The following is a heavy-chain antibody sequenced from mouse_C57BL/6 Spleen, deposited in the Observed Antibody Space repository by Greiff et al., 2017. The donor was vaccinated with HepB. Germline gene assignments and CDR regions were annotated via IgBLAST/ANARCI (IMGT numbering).Heavy chain of an antibody. CDR3: ARSVTTEGFAY. J-gene: IGHJ3*01. V-gene: IGHV1-81*01. D-gene: IGHD1-1*01. Sequence: VQLQQSGAELARPGASVKLSCKASGYTFTSYGISWVKQRTGQGLEWIGAIYPRSGNTYYNEKFKGKATLTADKSSSTAYMALRSLTSEDAAVYFCARSVTTEGFAYWGQGTLVTVSA. CDR1: GYTFTSYG. CDR2: IYPRSGNT.